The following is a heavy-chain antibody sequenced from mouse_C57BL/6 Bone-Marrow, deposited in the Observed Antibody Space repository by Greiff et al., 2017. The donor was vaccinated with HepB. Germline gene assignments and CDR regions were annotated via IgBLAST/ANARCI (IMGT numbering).Heavy chain of an antibody. Sequence: EVNLVESGGGLVQPGESLKLSCESNEYEFPSHDMSWVRKTPEKRLELVAAINSDGGSTYYPDTMERRFIISRDNTKKTLYLQMSSLRSEDTALYYCARIYYDYDSAWFAYWGQGTLVTVSA. V-gene: IGHV5-2*01. CDR3: ARIYYDYDSAWFAY. D-gene: IGHD2-4*01. J-gene: IGHJ3*01. CDR1: EYEFPSHD. CDR2: INSDGGST.